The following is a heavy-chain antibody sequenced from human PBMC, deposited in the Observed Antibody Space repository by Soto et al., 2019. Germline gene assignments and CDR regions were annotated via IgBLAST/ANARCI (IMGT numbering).Heavy chain of an antibody. V-gene: IGHV3-30*18. Sequence: LGLSCAASGFIFSTYGMHWVRRAPGRGLEWVAVILTDANRKYYSDSVKGRFSISRDNSNNTVFLEMHSLRVEDTATYYCAKHRAHGDYGQFDSWGQGTLVTVYS. CDR2: ILTDANRK. CDR1: GFIFSTYG. J-gene: IGHJ4*02. D-gene: IGHD4-17*01. CDR3: AKHRAHGDYGQFDS.